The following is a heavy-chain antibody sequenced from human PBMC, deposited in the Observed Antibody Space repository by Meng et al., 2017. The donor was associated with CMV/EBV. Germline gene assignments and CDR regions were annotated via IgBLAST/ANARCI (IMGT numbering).Heavy chain of an antibody. V-gene: IGHV3-66*02. CDR3: ARDRDGPED. J-gene: IGHJ4*02. CDR1: GFTVSSNY. CDR2: IYSGGST. Sequence: GESLKISCAASGFTVSSNYTSWVRQAPGKGLEWVSVIYSGGSTYYADSVKGRFTISRDNSKNTLYLQMNSLRAEDTAVYYCARDRDGPEDWGQGTLVTVSS.